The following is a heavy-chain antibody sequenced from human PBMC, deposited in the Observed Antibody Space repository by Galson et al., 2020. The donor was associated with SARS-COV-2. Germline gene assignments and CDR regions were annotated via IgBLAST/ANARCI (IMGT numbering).Heavy chain of an antibody. CDR3: SRGRRDVTMILMIATSASYYFYF. J-gene: IGHJ4*02. CDR1: GGSFSGYY. CDR2: INPTGSN. V-gene: IGHV4-34*01. D-gene: IGHD2-21*01. Sequence: SQASETLSLTCAVYGGSFSGYYWGWIRQPPGKGLEWIGSINPTGSNNYNPSSTGRGTNIKNTTKNQFYLRLRTVTAADTSMYFCSRGRRDVTMILMIATSASYYFYFWGQGSLVTVSS.